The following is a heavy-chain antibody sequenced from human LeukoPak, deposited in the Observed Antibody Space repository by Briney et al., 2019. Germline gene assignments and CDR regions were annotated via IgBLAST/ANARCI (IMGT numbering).Heavy chain of an antibody. CDR2: ISTSGTTI. D-gene: IGHD3-9*01. CDR3: ARAIYGIFIYYMDV. V-gene: IGHV3-11*01. CDR1: GFTFSDYY. Sequence: GGSLRLSCAASGFTFSDYYMSWIRQAPGKGLEWVSYISTSGTTIYYADSVKGRFTISRDNAKNSLYLQMSSLRAEDTAVYYCARAIYGIFIYYMDVWSRGTTVTISS. J-gene: IGHJ6*03.